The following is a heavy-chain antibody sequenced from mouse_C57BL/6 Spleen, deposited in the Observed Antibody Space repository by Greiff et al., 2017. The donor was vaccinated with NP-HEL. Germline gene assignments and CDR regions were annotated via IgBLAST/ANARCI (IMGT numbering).Heavy chain of an antibody. V-gene: IGHV1-80*01. J-gene: IGHJ3*01. D-gene: IGHD1-1*01. Sequence: QVQLKQSGAELVKPGASVKISCKASGYAFSSYWMNWVKQRPGKGLEWIGQIYPGDGDTNYNGKFKGKATLTADKSSSTAYMQLSSLTSEDSAVYFCASDYYGSSPWFAYWGQGTLVTVSA. CDR3: ASDYYGSSPWFAY. CDR2: IYPGDGDT. CDR1: GYAFSSYW.